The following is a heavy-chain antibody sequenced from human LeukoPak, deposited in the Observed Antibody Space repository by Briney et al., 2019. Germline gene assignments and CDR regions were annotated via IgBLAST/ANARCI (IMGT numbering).Heavy chain of an antibody. Sequence: ASVKVSCKASGYTFTGYYMHWVRQAPGQGLEWMGWINPNSGGTNYAQKFQGWVTMTRDTSISTAYMELSRLRSDDTAVYYCARGGLRYYDSSGYYTYWGQGTLVTVSS. CDR2: INPNSGGT. CDR3: ARGGLRYYDSSGYYTY. D-gene: IGHD3-22*01. V-gene: IGHV1-2*04. J-gene: IGHJ4*02. CDR1: GYTFTGYY.